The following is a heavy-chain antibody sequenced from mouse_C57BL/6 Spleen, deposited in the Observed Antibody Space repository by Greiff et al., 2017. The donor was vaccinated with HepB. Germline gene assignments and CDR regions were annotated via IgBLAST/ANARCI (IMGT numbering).Heavy chain of an antibody. Sequence: QVQLQQPGAELVKPGASVKLSCKASGYTFTSYWMQWVKQRPGQGLEWIGEIDPSDSYTNYNQKFKGKATLTVDTSSSTAYMQLSSLTSEDSAVYYCTRRGYYYGSSYDWAYWGQGTLVTVSA. CDR1: GYTFTSYW. D-gene: IGHD1-1*01. CDR3: TRRGYYYGSSYDWAY. J-gene: IGHJ3*01. CDR2: IDPSDSYT. V-gene: IGHV1-50*01.